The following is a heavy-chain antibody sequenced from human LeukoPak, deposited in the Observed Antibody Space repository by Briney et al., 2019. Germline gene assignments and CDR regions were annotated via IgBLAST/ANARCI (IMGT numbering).Heavy chain of an antibody. Sequence: RASVKVSCKASGYTFTNYGISWVRQAPGQGLEWMGWVSAYAGDTNYVQKFRGRITMTTDTSTSTAYVELRSLRSDDTAVYYCARDCIGCLGFDYWGQGTLVTVSS. D-gene: IGHD5/OR15-5a*01. V-gene: IGHV1-18*01. CDR1: GYTFTNYG. CDR3: ARDCIGCLGFDY. CDR2: VSAYAGDT. J-gene: IGHJ4*02.